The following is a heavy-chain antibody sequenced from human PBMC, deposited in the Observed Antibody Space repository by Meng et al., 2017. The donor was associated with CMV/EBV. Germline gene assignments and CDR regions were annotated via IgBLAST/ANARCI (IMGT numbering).Heavy chain of an antibody. CDR1: GFTFSNAW. J-gene: IGHJ4*02. Sequence: GKSLKISCAASGFTFSNAWMSWVRQAPGKGLEWVGRIKSKTDGGTTDYAAPVKGRFTISRDDSKNTLYLQMNSLKTEDTAVYYCTTPTLDCSSTSCSFDYWGQGTLVTVSS. V-gene: IGHV3-15*01. CDR3: TTPTLDCSSTSCSFDY. D-gene: IGHD2-2*01. CDR2: IKSKTDGGTT.